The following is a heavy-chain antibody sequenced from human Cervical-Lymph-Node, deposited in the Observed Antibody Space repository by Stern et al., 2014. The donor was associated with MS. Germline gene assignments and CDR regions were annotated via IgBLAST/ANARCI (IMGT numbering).Heavy chain of an antibody. Sequence: EVQLVESGAEVKKPGESLKLSCKTAGYSFTNYWIGWVRQMPGKGLEWMGIIYPSDSDTRYSPSFQGQVIISADKSIGTAYLQWRSLKASDSGIYYCARGAPPENWGQGTLVTVSS. D-gene: IGHD1-26*01. J-gene: IGHJ4*02. V-gene: IGHV5-51*03. CDR2: IYPSDSDT. CDR3: ARGAPPEN. CDR1: GYSFTNYW.